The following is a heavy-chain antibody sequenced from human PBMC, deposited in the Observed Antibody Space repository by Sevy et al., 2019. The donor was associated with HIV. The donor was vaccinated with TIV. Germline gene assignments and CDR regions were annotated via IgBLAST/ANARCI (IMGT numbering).Heavy chain of an antibody. J-gene: IGHJ4*02. Sequence: ASVKVSCKASGYTFTSYGISWVRQAPGQGLEWMGWISAYNGNTNYAQKLQGRVTMTTDTSTSTAYMELRSLRSDDTAVYYCARGFYGSGILAGNDYWGQGTLVTVSS. D-gene: IGHD3-10*01. V-gene: IGHV1-18*01. CDR1: GYTFTSYG. CDR3: ARGFYGSGILAGNDY. CDR2: ISAYNGNT.